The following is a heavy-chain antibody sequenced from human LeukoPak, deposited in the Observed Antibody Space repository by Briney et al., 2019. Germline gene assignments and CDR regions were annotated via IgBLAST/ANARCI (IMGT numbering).Heavy chain of an antibody. CDR2: ISYDGSNK. V-gene: IGHV3-30-3*01. Sequence: GGSLRLSCAAPGFTFSSYAMHWVRQAPGKGLEWVAVISYDGSNKYYADSVKGRFTISRDNSKNTLYLQMNSLRAEDTAVYYCARGGHFSGYGSGSYYVGVNNWFDPWGQGTLVTVSS. CDR3: ARGGHFSGYGSGSYYVGVNNWFDP. D-gene: IGHD3-10*01. J-gene: IGHJ5*02. CDR1: GFTFSSYA.